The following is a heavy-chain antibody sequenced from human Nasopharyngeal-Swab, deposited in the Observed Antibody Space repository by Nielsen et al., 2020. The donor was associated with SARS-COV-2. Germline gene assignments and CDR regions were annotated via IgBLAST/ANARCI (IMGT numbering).Heavy chain of an antibody. Sequence: SETLSLTCTVSGGSISSYYWSWIRQPPGKGPEWIGYIYYSGSTNYNPSLKSRVTISVDTSKNQFSLKLSSVTAADTAVYYCARVGYCSSTSCYAAYYFDYWGQGTLVTVSS. D-gene: IGHD2-2*01. CDR1: GGSISSYY. CDR2: IYYSGST. J-gene: IGHJ4*02. V-gene: IGHV4-59*01. CDR3: ARVGYCSSTSCYAAYYFDY.